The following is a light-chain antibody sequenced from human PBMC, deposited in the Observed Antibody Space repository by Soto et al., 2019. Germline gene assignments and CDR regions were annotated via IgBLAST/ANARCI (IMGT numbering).Light chain of an antibody. CDR3: SSYTSSSTLVV. CDR2: EVI. J-gene: IGLJ2*01. CDR1: SSDVGGYNF. Sequence: QSALTQPASVSGSPGQSITISCTGTSSDVGGYNFVSWFQQHPGKAPKLMIYEVINRPSGVSSRFSGSKSGNTASLTISGLQAEDEADYYCSSYTSSSTLVVFGGGTKVTVL. V-gene: IGLV2-14*01.